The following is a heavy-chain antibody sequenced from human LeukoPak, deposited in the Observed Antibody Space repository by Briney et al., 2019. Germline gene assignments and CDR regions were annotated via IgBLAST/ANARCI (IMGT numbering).Heavy chain of an antibody. Sequence: SVKVSCKASGGILSKWSISWVRQAPGQGLEWVGTIIPEFDEAHYSQKLQGRVTISADDSATAAYMELRSLTSEDTAIYYCASGGVTVYSYGPDYWGQGTLIAVSS. D-gene: IGHD5-18*01. CDR3: ASGGVTVYSYGPDY. CDR2: IIPEFDEA. J-gene: IGHJ4*02. V-gene: IGHV1-69*13. CDR1: GGILSKWS.